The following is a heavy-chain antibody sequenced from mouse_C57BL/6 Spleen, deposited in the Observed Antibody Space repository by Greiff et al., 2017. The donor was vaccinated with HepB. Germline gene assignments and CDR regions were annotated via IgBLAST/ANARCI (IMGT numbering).Heavy chain of an antibody. D-gene: IGHD1-1*01. CDR3: ARSRTTVVDFDD. V-gene: IGHV3-8*01. Sequence: VQLKESGPGLAKPSQTLSLTCTVSGYSITSDYWNWIRKFPGNKLEYMGYISYSGSTYYNPTLKSGISITRDTSKNQYYLQLNSVNTEDTAAYYCARSRTTVVDFDDWGEGTTLTVSS. J-gene: IGHJ2*01. CDR2: ISYSGST. CDR1: GYSITSDY.